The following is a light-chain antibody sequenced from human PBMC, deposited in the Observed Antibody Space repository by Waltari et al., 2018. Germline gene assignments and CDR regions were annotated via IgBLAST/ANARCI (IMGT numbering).Light chain of an antibody. CDR1: QSISTW. Sequence: DIQMTQSPSTLSASVGDRVTITCRASQSISTWLAWYQQKPGKAPNLLIYKASSLEGGVPSRFSGSGSGTEFTLSISSLQADDFATYYCQQYKSFPFTFGGGTKVEVK. CDR3: QQYKSFPFT. J-gene: IGKJ4*01. CDR2: KAS. V-gene: IGKV1-5*03.